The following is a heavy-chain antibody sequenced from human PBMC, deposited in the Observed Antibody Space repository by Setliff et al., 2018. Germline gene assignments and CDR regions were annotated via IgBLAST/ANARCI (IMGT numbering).Heavy chain of an antibody. J-gene: IGHJ4*02. CDR2: IYYSWST. CDR1: GGSISSYY. CDR3: ARHGNFWSGFDY. D-gene: IGHD3-3*01. Sequence: PSETLSLTCTVSGGSISSYYWSWIRQPPGKGLEWIGYIYYSWSTNYNPSLKSRVTISVDTSKNQFSLKLSPVTAADTAVYYCARHGNFWSGFDYWGQGTLVTVPQ. V-gene: IGHV4-59*08.